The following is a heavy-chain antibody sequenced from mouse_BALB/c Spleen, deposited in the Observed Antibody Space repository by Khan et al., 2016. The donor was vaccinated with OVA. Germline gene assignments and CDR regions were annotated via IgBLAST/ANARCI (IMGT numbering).Heavy chain of an antibody. D-gene: IGHD4-1*01. V-gene: IGHV1-4*01. CDR2: INPSNGYT. Sequence: QVQLKQSGAELARPGASVKMSCKASGYTFTSYTMHWIKLRPGQGLEWIGFINPSNGYTNYNQTFKDKATLTADKSTTTVYMQMTSLTSDDSAVYNCVRYWAYPRIDGWFAYWGQGTLVTVSA. CDR3: VRYWAYPRIDGWFAY. J-gene: IGHJ3*01. CDR1: GYTFTSYT.